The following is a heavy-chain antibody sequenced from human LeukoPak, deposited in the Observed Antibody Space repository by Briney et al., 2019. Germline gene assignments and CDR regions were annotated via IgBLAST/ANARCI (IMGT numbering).Heavy chain of an antibody. CDR3: ARDRVYYLDY. CDR2: ISYDGSNK. V-gene: IGHV3-30*03. J-gene: IGHJ4*02. CDR1: GFSFSNYG. Sequence: GGSLRLSCAASGFSFSNYGIHWVRQAPGKGLEWVTVISYDGSNKYYADSVKGRFTISRDNSKNTLYLQMNSLRAEDTALYYCARDRVYYLDYWGRGTLVTVSS.